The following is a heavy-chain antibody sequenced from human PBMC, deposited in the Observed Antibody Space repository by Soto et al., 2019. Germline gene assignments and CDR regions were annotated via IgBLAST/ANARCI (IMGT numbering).Heavy chain of an antibody. CDR2: ISYHGTEK. CDR3: AKDIGGVDTGNYGMDV. CDR1: GVKYTNYA. V-gene: IGHV3-30*18. Sequence: PGGAQRLSGAACGVKYTNYARHWVHQDQGKGLEWVADISYHGTEKGYADSVKGRFTISRDNSKNTLYVQMSSLRPEDTAVYYCAKDIGGVDTGNYGMDVWGQGTTVTVSS. D-gene: IGHD5-18*01. J-gene: IGHJ6*02.